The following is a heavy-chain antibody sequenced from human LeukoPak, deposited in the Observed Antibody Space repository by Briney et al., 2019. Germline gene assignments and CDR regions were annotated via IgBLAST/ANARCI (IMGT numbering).Heavy chain of an antibody. V-gene: IGHV4-59*01. CDR3: AREKVGRITIFGVVTRDAFDI. CDR2: IYYSGST. CDR1: GGSISSSY. Sequence: SGTLSLTRTVSGGSISSSYWGWIRQPPGKGGEGMGYIYYSGSTNYNPSLKSRVTISVDTSKNQFSLKLSSVTAADTAVYYCAREKVGRITIFGVVTRDAFDIWGQGTMVTVSS. J-gene: IGHJ3*02. D-gene: IGHD3-3*01.